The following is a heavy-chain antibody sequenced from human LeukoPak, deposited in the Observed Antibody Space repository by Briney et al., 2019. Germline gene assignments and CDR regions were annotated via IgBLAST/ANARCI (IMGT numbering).Heavy chain of an antibody. Sequence: GGSLRLSCTASQFTFSSYWMNWVRQAPGKGLEWVANINQDGREKNYVDSVKGRFTISRDNAKDSLYRQMNSLRAADTAVYYCAREGGFYRPLDYSGQGTLVTVSS. CDR1: QFTFSSYW. CDR2: INQDGREK. J-gene: IGHJ4*02. CDR3: AREGGFYRPLDY. D-gene: IGHD3-3*01. V-gene: IGHV3-7*05.